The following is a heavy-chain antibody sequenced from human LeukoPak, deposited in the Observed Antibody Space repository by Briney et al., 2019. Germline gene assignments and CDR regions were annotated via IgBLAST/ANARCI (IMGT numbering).Heavy chain of an antibody. V-gene: IGHV1-69*04. Sequence: SVKVSCKASGGTFSSYAISWVRQAPGQGLEWMGRIIPILGIANYAQKFQGRVTITADKSTSTAYMELSSLRSDDTAVYYCARQEKYYYGSGSYYNYDYYYGMDVWGQGTTVTVSS. J-gene: IGHJ6*02. CDR2: IIPILGIA. CDR1: GGTFSSYA. CDR3: ARQEKYYYGSGSYYNYDYYYGMDV. D-gene: IGHD3-10*01.